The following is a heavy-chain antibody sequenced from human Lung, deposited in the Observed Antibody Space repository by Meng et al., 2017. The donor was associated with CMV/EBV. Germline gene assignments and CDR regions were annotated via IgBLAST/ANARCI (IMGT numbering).Heavy chain of an antibody. CDR3: ARGSYLAVEG. CDR2: FYYRGNS. CDR1: GGSINSYY. Sequence: HVQLRASGPGLVKPSETLSRTCTVSGGSINSYYWSWIRQPPGQGLEWLGYFYYRGNSNYNPSLKSRVTISVDTSKNLFSLNLTSVTAADAALYYCARGSYLAVEGWGLGTLVTVSS. J-gene: IGHJ4*02. V-gene: IGHV4-59*01. D-gene: IGHD2-21*01.